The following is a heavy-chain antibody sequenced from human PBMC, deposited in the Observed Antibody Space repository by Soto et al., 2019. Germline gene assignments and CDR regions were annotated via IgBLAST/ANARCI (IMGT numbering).Heavy chain of an antibody. CDR3: ARDVSYGYLPVY. CDR2: ISSSSSYI. V-gene: IGHV3-21*01. J-gene: IGHJ4*02. D-gene: IGHD5-18*01. Sequence: LRLSCAASGFTFSSYSMNWVRQAPGKGLEWVSSISSSSSYIYYADSVKGRFTISRDNAKNSLYLQMNSLRAEDTAVYYCARDVSYGYLPVYWGQGTLVTVSS. CDR1: GFTFSSYS.